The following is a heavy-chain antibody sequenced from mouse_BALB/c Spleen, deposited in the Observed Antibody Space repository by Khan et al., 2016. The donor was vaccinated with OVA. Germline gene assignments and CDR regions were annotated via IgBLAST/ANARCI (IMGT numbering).Heavy chain of an antibody. V-gene: IGHV3-8*02. CDR2: ISSSDST. Sequence: EVQLQESGPSLVKPSQTLSLTCSVTGDSITSGYWNWIRKFPGNKLEYMGYISSSDSTFYNPSLKSRISITRDTSKNQYYLQWNSVTTEDTATEYCARWNYRYDGYFDYWGQGTTLTVSS. CDR1: GDSITSGY. CDR3: ARWNYRYDGYFDY. D-gene: IGHD2-14*01. J-gene: IGHJ2*01.